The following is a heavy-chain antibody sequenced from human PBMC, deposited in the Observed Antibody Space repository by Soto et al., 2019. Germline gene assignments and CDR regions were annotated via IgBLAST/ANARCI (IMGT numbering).Heavy chain of an antibody. J-gene: IGHJ4*02. CDR3: ARVSGSYYHVYYFDY. Sequence: PSETLSLTCTVSGGSISSYYWSWIRQPPGKGLEWIGYIYYSGNTNYNPSLNSRVTISVDTSKNQFSLRLSSVTAADTAVYYCARVSGSYYHVYYFDYWGQGTLVTVSS. CDR1: GGSISSYY. D-gene: IGHD1-26*01. V-gene: IGHV4-59*01. CDR2: IYYSGNT.